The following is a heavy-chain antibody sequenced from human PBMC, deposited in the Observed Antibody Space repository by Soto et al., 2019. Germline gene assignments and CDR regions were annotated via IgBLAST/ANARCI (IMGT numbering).Heavy chain of an antibody. Sequence: GGSLRLSCLASGFTFSDYAMTWVRHVPGRGLEWVSSLDGGGGSTYYADSVRGRFTISRDNSQNTLFLQMNRLTADDTAIYYCTAPQDDYSSGASWFTYGIDNWGQGTTVTVSS. D-gene: IGHD3-10*01. V-gene: IGHV3-23*01. CDR2: LDGGGGST. CDR3: TAPQDDYSSGASWFTYGIDN. J-gene: IGHJ4*01. CDR1: GFTFSDYA.